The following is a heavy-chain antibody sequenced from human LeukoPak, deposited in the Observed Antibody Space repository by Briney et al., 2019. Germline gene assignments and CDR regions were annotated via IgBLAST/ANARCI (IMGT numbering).Heavy chain of an antibody. CDR3: ARGRGYCSSGSCHFRYFDY. CDR2: INHSGST. D-gene: IGHD2-15*01. V-gene: IGHV4-34*01. Sequence: SETLSLTCAVYGGSFSGYYWSWIRQPPGKGLEWIGEINHSGSTNYNPSLKSRVTISVDTSKNQFSLKLSSVTAADTAVYYCARGRGYCSSGSCHFRYFDYWGQGTLVTVSS. J-gene: IGHJ4*02. CDR1: GGSFSGYY.